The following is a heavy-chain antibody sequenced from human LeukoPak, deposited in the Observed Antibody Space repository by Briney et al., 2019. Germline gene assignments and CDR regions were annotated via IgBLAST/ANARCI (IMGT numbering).Heavy chain of an antibody. CDR2: ISSSSSYI. CDR1: GFTFSSYS. D-gene: IGHD3-16*02. J-gene: IGHJ4*02. V-gene: IGHV3-21*01. Sequence: PGGSLRLSCAASGFTFSSYSMNWVCQAPGKGLEWVSSISSSSSYIYYADSVKGRFTISRDNAKNSLYLQMNSLRAEDTAVYYCARTGLGELSFRIGLDYWGQGTLVTVSS. CDR3: ARTGLGELSFRIGLDY.